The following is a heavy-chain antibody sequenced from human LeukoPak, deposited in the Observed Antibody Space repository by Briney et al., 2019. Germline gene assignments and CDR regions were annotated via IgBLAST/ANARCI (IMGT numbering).Heavy chain of an antibody. CDR2: ISTSSIYI. CDR3: ARGQDTVVTSRDAFDI. V-gene: IGHV3-21*01. J-gene: IGHJ3*02. D-gene: IGHD4-23*01. Sequence: PGGSLRLSCAVSGFIFSSYSMNWVRQAPGKGLEWVSSISTSSIYIYYADSVKGRFTIPRDHAKNSLYLQMNSLRAEDTAVYYCARGQDTVVTSRDAFDIWGQGTMVTVSS. CDR1: GFIFSSYS.